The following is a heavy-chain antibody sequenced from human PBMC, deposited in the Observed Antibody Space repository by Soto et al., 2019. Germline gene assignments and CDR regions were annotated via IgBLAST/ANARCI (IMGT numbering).Heavy chain of an antibody. D-gene: IGHD3-10*01. Sequence: SETLSLTCTVSGGSISSSSYYWGWIRQPPGKGLEWIGSIYYSGSTYYNPSLRSRVTISVDTSKNQFSLKLSSVTAADTAVYYCASTMVRGFVDWGQGTLVTVSS. V-gene: IGHV4-39*01. J-gene: IGHJ4*02. CDR2: IYYSGST. CDR1: GGSISSSSYY. CDR3: ASTMVRGFVD.